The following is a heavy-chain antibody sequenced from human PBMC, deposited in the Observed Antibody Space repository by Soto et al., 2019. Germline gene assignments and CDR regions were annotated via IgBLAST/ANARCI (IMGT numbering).Heavy chain of an antibody. CDR3: ARGIKDLGPQRGVRDYYSGMDV. CDR2: TIPTFQTP. Sequence: QVQLVQSGAEMTKAGSSVKVSCKASGATFGTSAFSWVRRAPGQGLEWMGGTIPTFQTPNYAQKFRDRVTITADASASTTYMTLNSLRSEDSAIYFCARGIKDLGPQRGVRDYYSGMDVWGQGTTVTVFS. J-gene: IGHJ6*02. V-gene: IGHV1-69*01. CDR1: GATFGTSA. D-gene: IGHD3-16*01.